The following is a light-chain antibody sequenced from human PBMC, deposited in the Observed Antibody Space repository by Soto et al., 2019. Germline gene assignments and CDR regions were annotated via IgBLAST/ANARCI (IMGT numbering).Light chain of an antibody. CDR3: QQNTTFPLT. J-gene: IGKJ4*01. CDR2: RAS. CDR1: QGITSW. Sequence: DIQMTQSPSSVSASVGDRVTITCRASQGITSWLAWYQQKPGKAPNLLIYRASNLQSGVPSRFSGSGSGTDFTLTISGLQPADFATYYCQQNTTFPLTFGGGTKVEIK. V-gene: IGKV1-12*01.